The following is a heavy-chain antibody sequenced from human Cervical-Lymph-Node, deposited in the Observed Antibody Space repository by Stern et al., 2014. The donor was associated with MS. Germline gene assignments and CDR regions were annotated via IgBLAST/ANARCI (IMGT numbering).Heavy chain of an antibody. CDR1: GGTFSTFA. V-gene: IGHV1-69*17. CDR3: ARRRAVARVELGFDP. Sequence: VQLVESGAEVKKPGSSVKVSCKASGGTFSTFAISWVRQAPGQGLEWMGGIIPISGIAKYSQKFQGRVTTTADKSTNTAYMELSSLKSEDTAVYYCARRRAVARVELGFDPWGQGTLVTVSS. D-gene: IGHD6-19*01. J-gene: IGHJ5*02. CDR2: IIPISGIA.